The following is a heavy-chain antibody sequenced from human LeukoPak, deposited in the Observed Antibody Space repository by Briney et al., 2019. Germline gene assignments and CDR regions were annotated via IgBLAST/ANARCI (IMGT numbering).Heavy chain of an antibody. CDR2: IIPIFVTA. Sequence: SLKVSCKAAGGTFSSYAISCLRRAPGQRLEWMLGIIPIFVTANYAQKFQGSVTITADESTSTAYMELSSLRSEDTAVYYCARGPSKYNWFDSWGQGTLVTVSS. D-gene: IGHD2-2*01. CDR1: GGTFSSYA. CDR3: ARGPSKYNWFDS. J-gene: IGHJ5*01. V-gene: IGHV1-69*01.